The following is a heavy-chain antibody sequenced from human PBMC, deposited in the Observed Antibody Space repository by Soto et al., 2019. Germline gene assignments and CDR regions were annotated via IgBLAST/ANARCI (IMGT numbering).Heavy chain of an antibody. J-gene: IGHJ4*02. CDR2: IYPGDSDT. CDR1: GYSFTNYW. V-gene: IGHV5-51*01. Sequence: GESLKIPCKGSGYSFTNYWIGWVRQMPGKGLEWMGIIYPGDSDTRYSPSFRGQVTISVDKSISTAYLQWSSLKASDTAMYYCARTGSSPLWNSEYWGKGTLVTVSS. D-gene: IGHD1-1*01. CDR3: ARTGSSPLWNSEY.